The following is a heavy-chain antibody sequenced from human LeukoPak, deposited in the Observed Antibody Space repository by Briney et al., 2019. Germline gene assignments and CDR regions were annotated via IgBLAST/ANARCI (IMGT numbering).Heavy chain of an antibody. J-gene: IGHJ3*02. D-gene: IGHD4-17*01. V-gene: IGHV1-69*13. CDR3: ARKDYGDYSDAFDI. Sequence: GASVKVSCKASGYTFSSYAISWVRQAPGQGLEWMGGIIPIFGTANYAQKFQGRVTITADESTSTAYMELSSLRSEDTAVYYCARKDYGDYSDAFDIWGQGTMVTVSS. CDR2: IIPIFGTA. CDR1: GYTFSSYA.